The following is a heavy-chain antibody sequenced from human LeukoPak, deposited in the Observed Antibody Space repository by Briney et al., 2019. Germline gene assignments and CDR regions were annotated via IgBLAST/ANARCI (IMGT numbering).Heavy chain of an antibody. CDR2: ISSSGSTT. D-gene: IGHD2-2*01. CDR1: GFTFSSYE. V-gene: IGHV3-48*03. J-gene: IGHJ6*03. Sequence: PGGSLRLSCAASGFTFSSYEMNWVRQAPGKGLEWVSYISSSGSTTYYADSVKGRFTISRDNAKNSLYLQMNSLRAEDTAVYYCARDAYCSSTSCPIPYYYMDVWGKGSTVTVSS. CDR3: ARDAYCSSTSCPIPYYYMDV.